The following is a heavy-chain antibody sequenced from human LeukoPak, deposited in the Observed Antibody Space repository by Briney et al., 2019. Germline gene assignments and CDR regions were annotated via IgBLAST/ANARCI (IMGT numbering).Heavy chain of an antibody. D-gene: IGHD5/OR15-5a*01. Sequence: SQTLSLTCTVSGGSISSGDYYWSWIRQHPGKGLEWIGYIYYSGSTYYNPSLKSRVTISVDTSKNQFSLKLSSVTAADTAVYYCASHQSTNWFDPWGQGTLVTVSS. J-gene: IGHJ5*02. CDR3: ASHQSTNWFDP. V-gene: IGHV4-31*03. CDR2: IYYSGST. CDR1: GGSISSGDYY.